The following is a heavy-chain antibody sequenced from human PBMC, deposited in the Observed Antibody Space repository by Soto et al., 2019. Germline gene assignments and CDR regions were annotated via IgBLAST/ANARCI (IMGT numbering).Heavy chain of an antibody. CDR2: IYYSGST. V-gene: IGHV4-31*03. J-gene: IGHJ2*01. Sequence: QVQLQESGPGLVKPSQTLSLTCTVSGGSISCGGYYWSWIRQHPGKGLEWIGYIYYSGSTYYNPSLKSRVTISVDTSKNQFSLKLSSVTAADTAVYYCARGWGSGSWYFDLWGRGTLVTVSS. CDR3: ARGWGSGSWYFDL. CDR1: GGSISCGGYY. D-gene: IGHD3-10*01.